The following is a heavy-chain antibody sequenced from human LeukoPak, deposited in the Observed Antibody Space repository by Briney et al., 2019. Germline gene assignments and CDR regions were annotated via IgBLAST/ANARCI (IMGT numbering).Heavy chain of an antibody. J-gene: IGHJ4*02. Sequence: GGSPRLSCATSGFTFSSYAMTWVRQAPGEGLEWVSTISSGGDPTYYAVSVKGRFTISRDNSKNPLYLQMNSLRAEDTAVYYCANRGRIAVASYYFDYWGQGTLV. D-gene: IGHD6-19*01. V-gene: IGHV3-23*01. CDR1: GFTFSSYA. CDR3: ANRGRIAVASYYFDY. CDR2: ISSGGDPT.